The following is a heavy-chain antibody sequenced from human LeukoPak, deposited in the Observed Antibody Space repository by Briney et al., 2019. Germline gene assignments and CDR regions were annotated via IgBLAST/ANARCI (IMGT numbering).Heavy chain of an antibody. V-gene: IGHV3-21*01. J-gene: IGHJ4*02. D-gene: IGHD2/OR15-2a*01. CDR2: ISSSSSYI. CDR3: AGGSSTTFYYFNY. Sequence: GGSLRLSCAASGFTFSSYSMNWVRQAPGKGLEWVSSISSSSSYIYYADSVKGRFTISRDNAKNSLYLQMNSLRAEDTAVYYCAGGSSTTFYYFNYWGQGTLVTVSS. CDR1: GFTFSSYS.